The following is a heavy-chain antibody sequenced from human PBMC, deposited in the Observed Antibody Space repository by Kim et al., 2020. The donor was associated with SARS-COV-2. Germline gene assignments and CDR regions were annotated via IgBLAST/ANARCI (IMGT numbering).Heavy chain of an antibody. CDR1: EFTFSRYS. D-gene: IGHD3-10*01. V-gene: IGHV3-21*01. CDR2: ISRNSDYI. J-gene: IGHJ4*02. Sequence: GGSLRLSCAASEFTFSRYSMNWVRQAPGKGLEWVSTISRNSDYIYYADSVEGRFTISRDNAKNSLYLQMNSLRADDTAMYYCARDLRLCRPGGFDYWGQGTLVTVSS. CDR3: ARDLRLCRPGGFDY.